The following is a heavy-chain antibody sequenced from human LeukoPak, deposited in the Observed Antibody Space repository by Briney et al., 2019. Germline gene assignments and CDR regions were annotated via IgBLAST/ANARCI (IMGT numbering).Heavy chain of an antibody. D-gene: IGHD2-15*01. CDR2: IYYSGST. CDR1: GGSISSYY. Sequence: SETLSLTCTVSGGSISSYYWSWIRQPPGKGLEWTGYIYYSGSTNYNPSLKSRVTISVDTSKNQFSLKLSSVTAADTAVYYCARGARVARGAFDIWGQGTMVTVSS. V-gene: IGHV4-59*01. CDR3: ARGARVARGAFDI. J-gene: IGHJ3*02.